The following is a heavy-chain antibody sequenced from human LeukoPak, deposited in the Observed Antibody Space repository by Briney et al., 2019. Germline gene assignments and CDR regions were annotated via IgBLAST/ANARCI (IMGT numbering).Heavy chain of an antibody. D-gene: IGHD2-8*01. CDR3: ARVRTNDHGMDV. Sequence: SETLSLTCTISGASISTYYWTWIRQPAGKGLEWIGRIYTSGTTNYNPSLKNRVTMSVDTSKNQFSLKLSSVTAADTAVYYCARVRTNDHGMDVWGQGTTVTVSS. CDR1: GASISTYY. J-gene: IGHJ6*02. CDR2: IYTSGTT. V-gene: IGHV4-4*07.